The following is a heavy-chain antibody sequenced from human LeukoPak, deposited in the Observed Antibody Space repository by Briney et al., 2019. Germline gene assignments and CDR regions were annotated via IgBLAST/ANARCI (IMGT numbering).Heavy chain of an antibody. J-gene: IGHJ5*02. CDR2: INPNSGGT. CDR3: ARESVTTRRFDP. D-gene: IGHD4-17*01. Sequence: ASVKVSCKASGYTFTGYYMHWVRLAPGQGLEWMGWINPNSGGTNYAQKFQGRVTMTRDTSISTAYMELSRLRSDDTAVYYCARESVTTRRFDPWGQGTLVTVSS. CDR1: GYTFTGYY. V-gene: IGHV1-2*02.